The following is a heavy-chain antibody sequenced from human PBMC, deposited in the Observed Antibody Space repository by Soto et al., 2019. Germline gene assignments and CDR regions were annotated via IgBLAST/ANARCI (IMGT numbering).Heavy chain of an antibody. CDR3: ASPYSGYSSSWYAYYYYYGMDV. V-gene: IGHV3-30-3*01. CDR2: ISYDGNHK. CDR1: GFTFSYYA. D-gene: IGHD6-13*01. J-gene: IGHJ6*02. Sequence: GGSLRLSCAASGFTFSYYAMHWVRQAPGKGPKWVAVISYDGNHKYYTDSVKGRFTISRDSSKNTLYLQMNSLRAEDTAVYYCASPYSGYSSSWYAYYYYYGMDVWGQGTTVTVSS.